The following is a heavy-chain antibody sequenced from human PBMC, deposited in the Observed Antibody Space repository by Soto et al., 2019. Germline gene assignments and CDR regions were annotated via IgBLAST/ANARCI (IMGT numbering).Heavy chain of an antibody. CDR1: GYTFNNYG. CDR3: ARCYCSVGSCYTCWHFDL. CDR2: IGPYNGNT. D-gene: IGHD2-15*01. J-gene: IGHJ2*01. V-gene: IGHV1-18*01. Sequence: QVPLVQSGAEVKKPGASVKVSCKASGYTFNNYGISWVRQAPGQGLEWMGWIGPYNGNTDHAQNFQGRVTMTTDTSTNTAYMELRSLRPDDTALYYCARCYCSVGSCYTCWHFDLWGRGTLVTVSS.